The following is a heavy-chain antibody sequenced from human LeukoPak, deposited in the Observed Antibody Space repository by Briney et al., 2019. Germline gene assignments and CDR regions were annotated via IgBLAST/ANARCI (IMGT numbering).Heavy chain of an antibody. J-gene: IGHJ5*02. CDR2: IFYSGST. V-gene: IGHV4-31*03. CDR1: GGSISSGEYY. D-gene: IGHD2-8*01. Sequence: PSETLSLTCTVSGGSISSGEYYGTWIRQHPGKGLEWIGYIFYSGSTYYSPSLKSRVSISLDTSKNHFSLQLSAMTAADTAVYYCARVLLSDCTHGVCKWFDPWGQGTLVTVSS. CDR3: ARVLLSDCTHGVCKWFDP.